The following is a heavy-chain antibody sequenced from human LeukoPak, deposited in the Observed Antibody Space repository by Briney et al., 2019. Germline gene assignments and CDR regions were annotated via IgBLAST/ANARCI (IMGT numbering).Heavy chain of an antibody. Sequence: GASVMVSCKASGYTFTGYSIHWLRQAPGQGPEWMGWINPNSGDINYAQKFQDRITLTRDTSISTAYLNLINLRSDDTAIYYCARPNVDYYNWFDPWGQGTLVTVSS. V-gene: IGHV1-2*02. CDR2: INPNSGDI. CDR3: ARPNVDYYNWFDP. CDR1: GYTFTGYS. J-gene: IGHJ5*02. D-gene: IGHD4-11*01.